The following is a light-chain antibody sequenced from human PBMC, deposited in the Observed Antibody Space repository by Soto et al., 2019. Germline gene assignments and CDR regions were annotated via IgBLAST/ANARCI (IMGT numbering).Light chain of an antibody. Sequence: QSALTQPASVSGSPGQSITISCTGTSSDVGDYNFVSWYQQHPGKAPKLMIYDVTDRPSGVSNRFSGSKSGITASLTISGLQAEDEADYYCSSYTSSSTLVFGTVTKLTVL. CDR3: SSYTSSSTLV. CDR1: SSDVGDYNF. V-gene: IGLV2-14*01. J-gene: IGLJ1*01. CDR2: DVT.